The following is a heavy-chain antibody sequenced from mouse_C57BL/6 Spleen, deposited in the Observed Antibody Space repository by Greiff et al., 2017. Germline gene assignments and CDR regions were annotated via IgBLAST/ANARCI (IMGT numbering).Heavy chain of an antibody. V-gene: IGHV1-82*01. CDR1: GYAFSSSW. CDR3: ARWGYGSSYVDY. Sequence: QVQLQQSGPELVKPGASVKISCKASGYAFSSSWMNWVKQRPGKGLEWIGRIYPGDGDTNYNGKFKGKATLTADKSSSTAYMQLSSLTSEDSAVYFCARWGYGSSYVDYWGQGTTLTVSS. J-gene: IGHJ2*01. D-gene: IGHD1-1*01. CDR2: IYPGDGDT.